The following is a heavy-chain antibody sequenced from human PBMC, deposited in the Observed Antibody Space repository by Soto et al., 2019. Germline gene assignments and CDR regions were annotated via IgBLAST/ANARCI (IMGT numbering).Heavy chain of an antibody. CDR1: GGSISSGGYS. J-gene: IGHJ5*02. V-gene: IGHV4-30-2*01. D-gene: IGHD3-22*01. CDR3: ARDVYYDSARFDP. CDR2: IYHSGST. Sequence: SETLSLTCAVSGGSISSGGYSWSWIRQPPGKGLEWIGYIYHSGSTYYNPSLKSRVTISVDTSKNQFSLKLSSVTAADTAVYYCARDVYYDSARFDPWGQGTLVTVS.